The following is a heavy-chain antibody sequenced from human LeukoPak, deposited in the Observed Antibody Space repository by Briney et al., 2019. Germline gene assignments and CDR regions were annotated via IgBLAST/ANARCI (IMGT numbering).Heavy chain of an antibody. Sequence: GGCLRLSCAVSGFTFSSYSMDWVRQAPGKRLEWVSYISSSSSTIYYADSVKGPFTLSRDNAKNSLYLQMNSLRAEDTAVYYCARGWGYSSSWVFDYWGQGTLVTVSS. J-gene: IGHJ4*02. CDR3: ARGWGYSSSWVFDY. D-gene: IGHD6-13*01. CDR2: ISSSSSTI. CDR1: GFTFSSYS. V-gene: IGHV3-48*01.